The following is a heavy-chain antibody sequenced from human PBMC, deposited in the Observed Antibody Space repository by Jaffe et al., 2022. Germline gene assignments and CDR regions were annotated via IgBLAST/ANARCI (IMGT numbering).Heavy chain of an antibody. Sequence: QVQLVQSGAEVKMPGSSVKVSCKTSGGSFSTFALTWLRQAPGQGLQWMGTLIPLFIKPDYAQKFQGRVTITADESTSTAYMELSGLTPDDTAVYYCARRGDTGLADYYMDVWGKGTTVIVSS. D-gene: IGHD2-8*02. CDR2: LIPLFIKP. CDR1: GGSFSTFA. J-gene: IGHJ6*03. V-gene: IGHV1-69*18. CDR3: ARRGDTGLADYYMDV.